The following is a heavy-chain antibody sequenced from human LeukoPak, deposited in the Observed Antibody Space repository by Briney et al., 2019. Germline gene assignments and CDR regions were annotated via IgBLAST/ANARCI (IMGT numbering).Heavy chain of an antibody. CDR3: ARDGIAAAGFLDY. Sequence: GGSLRLSCAASGFTFSSYSMNWVRQAPGKGLEWVSSTSSSSSYIYYADSVKGRFTISRDNAKNSLYLQMNSLRPEDTAVYYCARDGIAAAGFLDYWGQGTLVTVSS. J-gene: IGHJ4*02. CDR2: TSSSSSYI. D-gene: IGHD6-13*01. V-gene: IGHV3-21*01. CDR1: GFTFSSYS.